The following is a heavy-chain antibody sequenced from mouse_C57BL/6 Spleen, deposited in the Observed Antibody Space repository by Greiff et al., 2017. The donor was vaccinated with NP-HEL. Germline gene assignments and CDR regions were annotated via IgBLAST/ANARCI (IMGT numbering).Heavy chain of an antibody. V-gene: IGHV1-63*01. D-gene: IGHD3-2*02. Sequence: QVQLQQSGAELVRPGTSVKMSCKASGYTFTNYWIGWAKQRPGHGLEWIGDIYPGGGYTNYNEKFKGKATLTADKSSSTAYMQFSSLTSEDSAIYYCAREVDSSGYYAMDYWGQGTSVTVSS. CDR2: IYPGGGYT. CDR3: AREVDSSGYYAMDY. CDR1: GYTFTNYW. J-gene: IGHJ4*01.